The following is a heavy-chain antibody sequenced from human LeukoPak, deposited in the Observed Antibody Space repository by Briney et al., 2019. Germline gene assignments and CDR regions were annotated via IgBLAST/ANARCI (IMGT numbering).Heavy chain of an antibody. D-gene: IGHD3-10*01. CDR1: GFTFSSYA. CDR3: ARDGYYDGSANHYFFDY. Sequence: GGSLRLSCAASGFTFSSYAMNWVRQAPGKGLEWVSSISASSSFIDYADSVKGRFTISRDNAKKSLYLQMNSLRVEDTAVYYCARDGYYDGSANHYFFDYWGRGSLVTVSS. J-gene: IGHJ4*02. CDR2: ISASSSFI. V-gene: IGHV3-21*01.